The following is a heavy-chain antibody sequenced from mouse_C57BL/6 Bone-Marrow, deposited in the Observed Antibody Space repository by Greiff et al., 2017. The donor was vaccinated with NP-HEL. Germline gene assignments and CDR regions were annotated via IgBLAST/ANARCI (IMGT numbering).Heavy chain of an antibody. V-gene: IGHV1-4*01. CDR3: ARFYSNYVFAD. Sequence: VQLQQSGAELARPGASVKMSCKASGYTFTSYTMHWVKQRPGQGLEWIGYINPSSGYTKYNQKFKDKATLTADKSSSTAYMQLSSLTSEDSAFYDYARFYSNYVFADWGQGTLVTVSA. CDR2: INPSSGYT. CDR1: GYTFTSYT. J-gene: IGHJ3*01. D-gene: IGHD2-5*01.